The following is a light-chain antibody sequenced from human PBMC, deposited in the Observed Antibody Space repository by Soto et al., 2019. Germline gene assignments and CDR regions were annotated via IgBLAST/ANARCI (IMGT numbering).Light chain of an antibody. Sequence: QSALTQPRSVSGSSGQSVTISCTGTSSDVGGYNFVSWYQHHPGKAPKLMIYDVSKRPSGVPDRFSGSKSGNTASLTISGLQAEDEADYYCCSYAGIYTWVFGGGTKVTVL. V-gene: IGLV2-11*01. CDR2: DVS. J-gene: IGLJ3*02. CDR1: SSDVGGYNF. CDR3: CSYAGIYTWV.